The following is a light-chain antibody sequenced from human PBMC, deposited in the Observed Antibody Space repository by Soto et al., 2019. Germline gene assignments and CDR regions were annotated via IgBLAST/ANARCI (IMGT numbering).Light chain of an antibody. J-gene: IGKJ4*01. CDR3: QQYGGSPLT. Sequence: EIVLTQSPGTLSLSPGERATLSCRASQSASSSYLAWYQQKPGQAPRLLIYGASSRATGIPDRFSGSGSGTDFTLTISRLEPEDFAVYYWQQYGGSPLTFGGGTKVEIK. CDR2: GAS. CDR1: QSASSSY. V-gene: IGKV3-20*01.